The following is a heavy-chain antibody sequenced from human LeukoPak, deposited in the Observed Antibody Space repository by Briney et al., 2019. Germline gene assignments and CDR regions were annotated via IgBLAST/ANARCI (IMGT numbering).Heavy chain of an antibody. J-gene: IGHJ5*02. Sequence: PGGSLRLSCAASGFTLTSSWTSWVRQAPGKGLEWVANIKKDGSKTYQVASVKGRFTISRENAKNSLYLKMNSLRAEDTAVYYCARDISTWGLLWFGELPLNWFDPWGQGTLVTGSS. CDR1: GFTLTSSW. CDR2: IKKDGSKT. V-gene: IGHV3-7*01. CDR3: ARDISTWGLLWFGELPLNWFDP. D-gene: IGHD3-10*01.